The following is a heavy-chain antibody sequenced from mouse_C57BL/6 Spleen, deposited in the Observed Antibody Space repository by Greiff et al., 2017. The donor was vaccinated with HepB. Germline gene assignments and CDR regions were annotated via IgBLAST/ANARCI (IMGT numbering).Heavy chain of an antibody. Sequence: QVTLKESGPGILQPSQTLSLTCSVSGFSLSTYGMGVGGIRQPSGKGLEWLAHIWWDDDKYYNPAQKRRLTSSKDTSKNQVFLKIANVDTADTATDYCTRIGNFSGSNPDVWGTGTTVTVSS. CDR1: GFSLSTYGMG. CDR3: TRIGNFSGSNPDV. CDR2: IWWDDDK. V-gene: IGHV8-8*01. D-gene: IGHD1-1*01. J-gene: IGHJ1*03.